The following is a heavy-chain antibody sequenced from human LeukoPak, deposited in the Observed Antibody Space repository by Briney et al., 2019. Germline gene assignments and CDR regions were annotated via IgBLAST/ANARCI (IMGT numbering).Heavy chain of an antibody. J-gene: IGHJ4*02. CDR2: ISSSGSTI. Sequence: GGSLRLSCAASGFTFSDYYMSWIRQAPGKGLEGVSYISSSGSTIYYADSVKGRFTISRDNAKNSLYLQMNSLRAEDTAVYYCARSGHDYGGNLHQFDYWGQGTLVTVSS. CDR3: ARSGHDYGGNLHQFDY. D-gene: IGHD4-23*01. CDR1: GFTFSDYY. V-gene: IGHV3-11*01.